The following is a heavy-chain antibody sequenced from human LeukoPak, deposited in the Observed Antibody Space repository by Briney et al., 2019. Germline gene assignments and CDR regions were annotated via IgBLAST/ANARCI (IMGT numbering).Heavy chain of an antibody. CDR1: GGSISSSSYY. D-gene: IGHD6-13*01. V-gene: IGHV4-39*01. CDR2: IYYSGST. Sequence: PSETLSLTCTVSGGSISSSSYYWGWIRQPPGKGLEWIGSIYYSGSTYYNPSLKSRVTISVDTSKNQFSLKLSSVTAADTAVYYCARHLAERDCWGQGTLVTVSS. CDR3: ARHLAERDC. J-gene: IGHJ4*02.